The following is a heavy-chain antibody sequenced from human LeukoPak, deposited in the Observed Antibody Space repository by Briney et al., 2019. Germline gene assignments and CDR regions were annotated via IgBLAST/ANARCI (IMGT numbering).Heavy chain of an antibody. D-gene: IGHD2-2*01. V-gene: IGHV3-23*01. CDR2: ISGSGGST. CDR3: AKGRSPNRPGPAVALDY. J-gene: IGHJ4*02. CDR1: GFTFSSYA. Sequence: PGGSLRLSCAASGFTFSSYAMSWVRQAPGQGLEWVSSISGSGGSTYYADSVKGRFTISRDNSKNTLYLQMDSLRAEDTGVYYCAKGRSPNRPGPAVALDYWGQGTLVTVSS.